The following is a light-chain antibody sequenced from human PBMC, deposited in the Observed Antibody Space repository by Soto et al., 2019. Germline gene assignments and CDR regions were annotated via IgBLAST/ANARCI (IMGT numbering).Light chain of an antibody. Sequence: QSVLTQPRSVSGSPGQSVTISCTGTSSDVGGYYFVSWYQQHPGKAPKLMIYDVTKRPSGVPDRFSGSKSGNTASLTISGLQAEDEADYSCCSYAGSFNYVFGTGTKLTVL. CDR2: DVT. CDR3: CSYAGSFNYV. V-gene: IGLV2-11*01. CDR1: SSDVGGYYF. J-gene: IGLJ1*01.